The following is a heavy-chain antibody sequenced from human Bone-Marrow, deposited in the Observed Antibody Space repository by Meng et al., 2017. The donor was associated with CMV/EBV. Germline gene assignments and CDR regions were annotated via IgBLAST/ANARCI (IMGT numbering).Heavy chain of an antibody. D-gene: IGHD2-2*02. CDR3: ARPLEYCSSSNCYRIGY. Sequence: GESLKISCAASGFTFSSYEMNWVRQAPGKGLEWVSYISSSGSTIYYADSVKGRFTISRDNAKNSLYLQMNSLRAEDTAVYFCARPLEYCSSSNCYRIGYWGQGTLVTVSS. CDR2: ISSSGSTI. J-gene: IGHJ4*02. CDR1: GFTFSSYE. V-gene: IGHV3-48*03.